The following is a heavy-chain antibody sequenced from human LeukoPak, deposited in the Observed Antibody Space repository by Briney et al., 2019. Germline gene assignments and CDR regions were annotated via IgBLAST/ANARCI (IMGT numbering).Heavy chain of an antibody. CDR3: ARSLMAGSSTSCYDY. V-gene: IGHV3-21*01. D-gene: IGHD2-2*01. Sequence: GGSLRLSCAASGFTFSSYSMNWVRQAPGKGLEWVSSISSSSSYIYYADSVKGRFTISRDNAKNSLYLQMNSLRAEDTAVYYCARSLMAGSSTSCYDYWGQGTLVTVSS. J-gene: IGHJ4*02. CDR1: GFTFSSYS. CDR2: ISSSSSYI.